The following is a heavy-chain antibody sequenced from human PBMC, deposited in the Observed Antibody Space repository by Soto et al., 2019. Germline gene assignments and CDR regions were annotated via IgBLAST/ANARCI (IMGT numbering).Heavy chain of an antibody. J-gene: IGHJ4*02. Sequence: SETLSLTCAVSGGSIRSNNWWSWVRQPPGKGLEWIGEIFHSGSTYYNPSLKTRVTISVDKSKNQFSLKLSSVTAADTATYYCAHSPPILGYSSRYFDYWGQGTLVTVSS. CDR1: GGSIRSNNW. D-gene: IGHD6-13*01. CDR3: AHSPPILGYSSRYFDY. V-gene: IGHV4-4*02. CDR2: IFHSGST.